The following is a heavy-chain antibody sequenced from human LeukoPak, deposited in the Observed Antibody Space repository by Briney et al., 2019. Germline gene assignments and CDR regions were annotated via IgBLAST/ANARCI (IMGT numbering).Heavy chain of an antibody. J-gene: IGHJ3*02. CDR3: ASQYYYDSSGYHRAFDI. Sequence: QPGRSLRPSCAASGFTFSSYAMRWVRQAPGKGLEWVAVISYDGRSKYYADSVKGRFTISRDNSKNTLYLQMNSLRAEGTAVYYCASQYYYDSSGYHRAFDIWGQGTMVTVSS. D-gene: IGHD3-22*01. CDR2: ISYDGRSK. V-gene: IGHV3-30*04. CDR1: GFTFSSYA.